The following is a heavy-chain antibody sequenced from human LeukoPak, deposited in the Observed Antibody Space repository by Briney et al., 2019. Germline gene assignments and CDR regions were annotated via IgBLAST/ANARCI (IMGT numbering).Heavy chain of an antibody. D-gene: IGHD1-26*01. V-gene: IGHV3-23*01. Sequence: PGGTLRLSCAASGFTFSSYGMSWVRQAPGKGLEWVSAISGSGGSTYYADSVKGRFTISRDNSKNTLYLQMNSLRAEDTAVYYCAKRMGKVGAPFDYWGQGNVVTVSS. CDR1: GFTFSSYG. CDR3: AKRMGKVGAPFDY. J-gene: IGHJ4*02. CDR2: ISGSGGST.